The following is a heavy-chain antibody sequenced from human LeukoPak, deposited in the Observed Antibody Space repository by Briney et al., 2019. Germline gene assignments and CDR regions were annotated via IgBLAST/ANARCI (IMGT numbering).Heavy chain of an antibody. CDR3: ARHKEEVGVDS. D-gene: IGHD3-16*01. CDR1: GGSITSYY. J-gene: IGHJ4*02. Sequence: PSETLSLTCTVSGGSITSYYWSWIRQPPGKGLEWIGYAFYSGSTNYNPSLKSRVTISVDTSKNQFSLKLSSVTAADTAVYYCARHKEEVGVDSWGQGTLVTVSS. V-gene: IGHV4-59*08. CDR2: AFYSGST.